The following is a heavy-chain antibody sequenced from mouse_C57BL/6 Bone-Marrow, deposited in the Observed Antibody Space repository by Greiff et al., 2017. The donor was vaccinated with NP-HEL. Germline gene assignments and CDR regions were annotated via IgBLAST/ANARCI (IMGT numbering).Heavy chain of an antibody. CDR3: ARVQYYGSSFPDWYFDV. D-gene: IGHD1-1*01. CDR2: ISDGGSYT. V-gene: IGHV5-4*01. J-gene: IGHJ1*03. CDR1: GFTFSSYA. Sequence: EVQRVESGGGLVKPGGSLKLSCAASGFTFSSYAMSWVRQTPEKRLEWVATISDGGSYTYYPDNVKGRFTISRDNAKNNLYLQMSHLKSEDTAMYYCARVQYYGSSFPDWYFDVWGTGTTVTVSS.